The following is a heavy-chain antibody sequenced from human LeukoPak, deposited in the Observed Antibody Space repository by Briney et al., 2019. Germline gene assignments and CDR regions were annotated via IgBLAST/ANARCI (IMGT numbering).Heavy chain of an antibody. J-gene: IGHJ6*02. CDR3: ARFGYYYGMDV. CDR1: GFTFSRYW. CDR2: IKQDGSQK. V-gene: IGHV3-7*01. Sequence: GGSLRLSCAASGFTFSRYWMSWVRQAPGKGLEWVANIKQDGSQKYYVDSVKGRFTISRDNAKNSLYLQMNSLRAEDTAVYYCARFGYYYGMDVWGQGTTVTVSS. D-gene: IGHD3-10*01.